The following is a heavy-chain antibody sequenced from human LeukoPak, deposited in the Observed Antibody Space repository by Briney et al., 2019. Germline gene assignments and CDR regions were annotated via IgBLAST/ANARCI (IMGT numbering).Heavy chain of an antibody. V-gene: IGHV4-39*07. J-gene: IGHJ5*02. CDR1: GGSVTSGIYS. Sequence: SETLSLTCAVSGGSVTSGIYSWGWIRQAPGKGLEWIGSMFHNGDAYYNPSLKSRVAIAVDTSKSQFSLRLNSVTAADTAVYYCARVPGNNWFDPWGQGTLVTVSS. CDR2: MFHNGDA. CDR3: ARVPGNNWFDP.